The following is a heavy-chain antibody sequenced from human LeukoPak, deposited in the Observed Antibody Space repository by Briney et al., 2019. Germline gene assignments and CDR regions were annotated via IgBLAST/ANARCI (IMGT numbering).Heavy chain of an antibody. D-gene: IGHD2-2*01. CDR1: GFTFSSCG. V-gene: IGHV3-30*18. J-gene: IGHJ4*02. CDR3: AKLGYCSSTSCYATSPYYFDY. Sequence: GGSLRLSCAASGFTFSSCGMHWVRQAPGKGLEWVAVISYDGSNKYYADSVKGRFTISRDNSKNTLYLQMNSLRAEDTAVYYCAKLGYCSSTSCYATSPYYFDYWGQGTLVTVSS. CDR2: ISYDGSNK.